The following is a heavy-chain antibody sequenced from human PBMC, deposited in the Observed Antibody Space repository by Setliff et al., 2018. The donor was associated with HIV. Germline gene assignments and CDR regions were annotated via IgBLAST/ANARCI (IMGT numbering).Heavy chain of an antibody. CDR3: AKKVPGVGVAGTFDY. J-gene: IGHJ4*02. CDR1: RFLFSSYS. D-gene: IGHD6-19*01. V-gene: IGHV3-7*01. CDR2: INQDGGQK. Sequence: GGSLRLSCAASRFLFSSYSMNWVRQAPGKGLEGVASINQDGGQKYCVDSVKGRFNISRDKSKNTAYLQMNSRRAEDTAVYYCAKKVPGVGVAGTFDYWGQGTLVTVSS.